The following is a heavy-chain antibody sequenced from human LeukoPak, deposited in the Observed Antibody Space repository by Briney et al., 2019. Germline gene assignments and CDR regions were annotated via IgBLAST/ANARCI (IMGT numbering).Heavy chain of an antibody. CDR1: GFTFSSYG. J-gene: IGHJ4*02. Sequence: PGRTLRLSCAASGFTFSSYGMHWVRQAPGKGLEWVSSISSSSSYIYYADSVKGRFTISRDNAKNSLYLQMNSLRAEDTAVYYCARDKIEYSSSSGFDYWGQGTLVTVSS. CDR2: ISSSSSYI. D-gene: IGHD6-6*01. V-gene: IGHV3-21*01. CDR3: ARDKIEYSSSSGFDY.